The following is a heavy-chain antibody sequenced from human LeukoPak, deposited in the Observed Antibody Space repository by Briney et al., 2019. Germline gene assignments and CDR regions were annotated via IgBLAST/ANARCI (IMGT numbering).Heavy chain of an antibody. J-gene: IGHJ5*02. D-gene: IGHD5-24*01. V-gene: IGHV1-18*01. CDR1: GYTFTSYG. CDR2: ISAYNGNT. Sequence: ASVKVSCKASGYTFTSYGISWVRQAPGQGLEWMGWISAYNGNTNYAQKLQGRVTMTTDTSTSTAYMELSSLRSEDTAVYYCARDQRGDGYNYDYWFDPWGQGTLVTVSS. CDR3: ARDQRGDGYNYDYWFDP.